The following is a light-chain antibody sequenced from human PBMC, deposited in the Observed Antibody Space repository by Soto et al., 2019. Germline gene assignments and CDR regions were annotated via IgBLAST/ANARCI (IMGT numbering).Light chain of an antibody. CDR2: RVS. J-gene: IGKJ1*01. Sequence: DIVLTQSPLSLPVTLGQPASISCRSSQSLLYNDGKTYLNWFQQRPGQSPRRLIYRVSNRDSGVPDRFSGSGSRTNVTLKISRVEAEDLGVYYCMQGAHWPRTFGQGTKVEI. CDR3: MQGAHWPRT. CDR1: QSLLYNDGKTY. V-gene: IGKV2-30*01.